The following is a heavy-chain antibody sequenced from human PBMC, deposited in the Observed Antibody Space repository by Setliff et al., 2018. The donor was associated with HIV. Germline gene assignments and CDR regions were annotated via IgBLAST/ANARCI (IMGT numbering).Heavy chain of an antibody. Sequence: ASVKVSCKASGYTFTGYYMHWVRQAPGQGLEWMGWITPNSGGTNYAQKFQGRVTMTRDTSISTAYMELSRLRSDDSAVYYCARDHGMWDYGGNVLLREYFLHWGQGTLVTVSS. D-gene: IGHD4-17*01. V-gene: IGHV1-2*02. CDR3: ARDHGMWDYGGNVLLREYFLH. J-gene: IGHJ1*01. CDR2: ITPNSGGT. CDR1: GYTFTGYY.